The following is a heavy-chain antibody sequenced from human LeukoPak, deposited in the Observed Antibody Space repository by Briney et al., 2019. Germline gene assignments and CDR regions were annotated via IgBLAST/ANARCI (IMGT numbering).Heavy chain of an antibody. CDR1: GLTFRSYA. CDR2: VTGDGETT. CDR3: AKDYLGQLVMFDV. V-gene: IGHV3-23*01. Sequence: GGSLRLSCAASGLTFRSYAMSWVRQAPGKGLGWVSSVTGDGETTFYADSVKGRFSVSRDNSRNTLFLTMNSLRVEDTALYYCAKDYLGQLVMFDVWGQGTMVTVSS. D-gene: IGHD6-13*01. J-gene: IGHJ3*01.